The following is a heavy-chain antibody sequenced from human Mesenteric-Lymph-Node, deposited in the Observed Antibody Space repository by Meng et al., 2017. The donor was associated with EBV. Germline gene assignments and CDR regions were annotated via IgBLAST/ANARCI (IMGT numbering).Heavy chain of an antibody. CDR2: IYYSGNT. J-gene: IGHJ4*02. D-gene: IGHD3-9*01. CDR3: ARLYDNYVDY. CDR1: DGSISGNSSF. V-gene: IGHV4-39*01. Sequence: QLPLQESGPGLVKPSATPSLTCTVSDGSISGNSSFWGWIRQPPGKGLEWIGTIYYSGNTFYNPSLESRITISVDTSTNQFSLNLRSVSAPDTAVYYCARLYDNYVDYWGRGSLVTVSS.